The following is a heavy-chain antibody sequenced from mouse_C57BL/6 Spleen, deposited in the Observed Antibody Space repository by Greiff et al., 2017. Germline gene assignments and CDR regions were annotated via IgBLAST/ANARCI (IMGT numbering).Heavy chain of an antibody. CDR3: ARGDWDDY. CDR2: IDPSDSYT. J-gene: IGHJ2*01. V-gene: IGHV1-69*01. CDR1: GYTFTSYW. D-gene: IGHD4-1*01. Sequence: QVQLQQPGAELVMPGASVKLSCKASGYTFTSYWMHWVKQRPGQGLEWIGEIDPSDSYTNYNQKFKGKSTLTVDKSSSTAYMQLSSLTSEDSAVYYRARGDWDDYWGQGTTLTVSS.